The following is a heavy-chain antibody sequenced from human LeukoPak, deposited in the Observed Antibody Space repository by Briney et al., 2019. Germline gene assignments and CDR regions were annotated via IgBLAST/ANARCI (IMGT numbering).Heavy chain of an antibody. D-gene: IGHD3-10*01. CDR2: ISRSGGST. J-gene: IGHJ4*02. CDR3: AKRSLTMVRGVFDY. CDR1: GFAFSNYA. Sequence: GGSLRLSCAASGFAFSNYAMNWVRQAPGRGLEWVSGISRSGGSTYYVDSVKGRFTISRDNSKNTMCLQMNSLRAEDTAVYYCAKRSLTMVRGVFDYWGQGILVTVSS. V-gene: IGHV3-23*01.